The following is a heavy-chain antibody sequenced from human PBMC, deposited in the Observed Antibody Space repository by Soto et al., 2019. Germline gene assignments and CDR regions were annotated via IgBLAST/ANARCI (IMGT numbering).Heavy chain of an antibody. CDR2: ISYDGSNK. D-gene: IGHD3-22*01. Sequence: GGSLRLSCAASGFTFSSYGMHWVRQAPGKGLEWVAVISYDGSNKYYADSVKGRFTISRDNSKNTLYLQMNSLRAEDTAVYYCAKDGDSSSLYRGLYYYYGMDVWGQGTTVPVSS. CDR1: GFTFSSYG. J-gene: IGHJ6*02. V-gene: IGHV3-30*18. CDR3: AKDGDSSSLYRGLYYYYGMDV.